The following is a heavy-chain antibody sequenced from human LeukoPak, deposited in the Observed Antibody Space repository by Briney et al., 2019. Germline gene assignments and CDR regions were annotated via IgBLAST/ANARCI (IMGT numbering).Heavy chain of an antibody. V-gene: IGHV3-23*01. CDR3: AKGVGAAGGKFCC. J-gene: IGHJ4*02. D-gene: IGHD6-13*01. Sequence: GGSLRLSCSASGFTFSCYAMSWVRQAAGKGLEGVSAIRGSDSSTYYADSVKGRFTMSRDNSKNTLYLQMDSLRVQDTAVYYCAKGVGAAGGKFCCWGQVTLVTVAS. CDR2: IRGSDSST. CDR1: GFTFSCYA.